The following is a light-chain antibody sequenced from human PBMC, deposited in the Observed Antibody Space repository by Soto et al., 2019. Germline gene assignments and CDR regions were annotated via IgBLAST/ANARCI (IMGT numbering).Light chain of an antibody. CDR3: SSYTSSSTYV. CDR2: EVS. CDR1: SSDVGSYNR. Sequence: QSVLTQPPSVSGSPGQSVAISCTGTSSDVGSYNRVSWYQPPPGTAPKVMIYEVSNRPSGVPDRFSGSKSGNTASLTISGLQAEDEADYYCSSYTSSSTYVFGTGTKLTVL. J-gene: IGLJ1*01. V-gene: IGLV2-18*02.